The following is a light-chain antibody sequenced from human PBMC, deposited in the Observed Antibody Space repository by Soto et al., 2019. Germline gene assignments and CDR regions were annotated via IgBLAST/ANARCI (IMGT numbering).Light chain of an antibody. V-gene: IGKV3-15*01. J-gene: IGKJ3*01. CDR1: QSISSN. Sequence: EIVMTQSPATLSVSPGERATLSCRASQSISSNLAWYQQKPGQSPRLLIYGASSRATGVPVRFSGSGSGVAFTLTISSLQSEDFAVYHCQQYNNWPPFTFGPGTKVDIK. CDR3: QQYNNWPPFT. CDR2: GAS.